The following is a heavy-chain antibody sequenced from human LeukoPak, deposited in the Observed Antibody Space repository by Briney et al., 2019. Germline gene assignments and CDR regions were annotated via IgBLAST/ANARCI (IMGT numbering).Heavy chain of an antibody. J-gene: IGHJ5*02. CDR2: ISGSGRNT. V-gene: IGHV3-23*01. Sequence: GGSLRLSCAASGFTFSNYGMSWVRQAPGKGLEWVSAISGSGRNTYYADSVKGRFTISRDNSKNTLYLQMNSLRAEDAAEYFCVKKGLPDSSAWYNYFDPWGQGTLVTVSS. CDR1: GFTFSNYG. D-gene: IGHD6-19*01. CDR3: VKKGLPDSSAWYNYFDP.